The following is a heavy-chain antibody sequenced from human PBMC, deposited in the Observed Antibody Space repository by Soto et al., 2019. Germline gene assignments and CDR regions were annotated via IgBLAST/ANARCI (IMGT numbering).Heavy chain of an antibody. V-gene: IGHV3-33*01. D-gene: IGHD4-17*01. J-gene: IGHJ4*01. CDR2: IWYDGSNK. CDR1: GFTFSSYG. CDR3: ARDFGIGDTDH. Sequence: GGSLRLSCAACGFTFSSYGMHWVRQAPGKGLEWVAVIWYDGSNKYYADSVKGRFTISRDNSKNTLYLQMNSLRAEDTAVYYCARDFGIGDTDHWGHGTLVTVPS.